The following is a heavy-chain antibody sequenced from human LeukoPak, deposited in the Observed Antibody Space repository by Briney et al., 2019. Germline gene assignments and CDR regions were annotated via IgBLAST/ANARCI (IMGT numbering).Heavy chain of an antibody. D-gene: IGHD3-22*01. CDR1: GYTFTGSY. Sequence: ASVKVSCKASGYTFTGSYMHGVRQAPGQGLEWMGWINPNSGGTNYAQKFQGRVTMTRDTSISTAYMELSRLKSDDTAFYYCAKYYYDSYEGHYFDYWGQGTLVTVSS. CDR2: INPNSGGT. V-gene: IGHV1-2*02. J-gene: IGHJ4*02. CDR3: AKYYYDSYEGHYFDY.